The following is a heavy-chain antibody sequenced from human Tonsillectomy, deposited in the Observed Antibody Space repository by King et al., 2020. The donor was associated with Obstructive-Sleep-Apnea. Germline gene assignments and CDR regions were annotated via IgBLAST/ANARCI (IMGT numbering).Heavy chain of an antibody. CDR3: AREGFRSRTSCSAQHLDY. CDR2: ISSGSSSI. D-gene: IGHD2-2*01. CDR1: GFTFSSYS. J-gene: IGHJ4*02. V-gene: IGHV3-48*04. Sequence: VQLVESGGGLVQPGGSLRLSCAASGFTFSSYSMNWVRQAPGKGLEWVSYISSGSSSIYYADSVKGRFTISRDNAKNSLSLQMNSLRAEDTAVYYCAREGFRSRTSCSAQHLDYWGQGTLVTVSS.